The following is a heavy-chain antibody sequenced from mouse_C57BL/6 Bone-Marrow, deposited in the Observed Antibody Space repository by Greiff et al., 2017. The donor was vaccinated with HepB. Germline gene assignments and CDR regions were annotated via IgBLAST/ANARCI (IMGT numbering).Heavy chain of an antibody. CDR3: ARSYDGYYSYYFDY. D-gene: IGHD2-3*01. Sequence: QVQLQQPGAELVKPGASVELSCKASGYTFTSYWMHWVKQRPGQGLEWIGMIHPNSGSTNYNEKFKSKATLTVDKSSSTAYMQLSSLTSEDSAVYYCARSYDGYYSYYFDYWGQGTTLTVSS. CDR2: IHPNSGST. V-gene: IGHV1-64*01. J-gene: IGHJ2*01. CDR1: GYTFTSYW.